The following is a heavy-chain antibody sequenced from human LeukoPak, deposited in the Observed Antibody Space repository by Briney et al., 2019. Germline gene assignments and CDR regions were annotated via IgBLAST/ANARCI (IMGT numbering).Heavy chain of an antibody. CDR1: GFTLSNYA. V-gene: IGHV3-30*18. J-gene: IGHJ4*02. CDR3: AKDQKWGPADYYFDS. CDR2: ISTDGKDK. D-gene: IGHD2-2*01. Sequence: GRSLRLSCAASGFTLSNYAMHWVRQAPGKGLEWVTVISTDGKDKKYADSVKGRFAISRDNSKNTLDLQMNSRRAEDTAVYYCAKDQKWGPADYYFDSWGQGTLVTVSS.